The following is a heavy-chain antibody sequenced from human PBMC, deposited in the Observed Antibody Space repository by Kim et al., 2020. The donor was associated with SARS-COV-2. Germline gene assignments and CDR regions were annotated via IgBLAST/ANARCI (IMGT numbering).Heavy chain of an antibody. CDR2: INWNGGST. D-gene: IGHD3-10*01. CDR3: ARDSGFGLTMVRGAWDDALDI. Sequence: GGSLRLSCAASGFTFDDYGMSWVRQAPGKGLEWVSGINWNGGSTGYADSVKGRFTISRDNAKNSLYLQMNSLRAEDTALYHCARDSGFGLTMVRGAWDDALDIWGQGTMLTVPS. CDR1: GFTFDDYG. J-gene: IGHJ3*02. V-gene: IGHV3-20*01.